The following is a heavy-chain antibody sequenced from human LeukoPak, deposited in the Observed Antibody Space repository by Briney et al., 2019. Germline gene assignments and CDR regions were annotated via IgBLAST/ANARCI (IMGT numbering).Heavy chain of an antibody. CDR3: ARRFDS. CDR2: ISSSGSTT. J-gene: IGHJ4*02. V-gene: IGHV3-48*03. Sequence: GGSLRLSCAASGFTFSTYEMNWVRQAPGKGLEWVSYISSSGSTTYYADSVKGRFTISKDNAKNSLSLQMNSLRAEDTALYYCARRFDSWGQGTLVTVSS. CDR1: GFTFSTYE.